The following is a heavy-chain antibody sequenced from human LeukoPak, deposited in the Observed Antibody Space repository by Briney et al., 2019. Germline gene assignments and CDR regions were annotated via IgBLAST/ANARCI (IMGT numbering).Heavy chain of an antibody. J-gene: IGHJ4*02. Sequence: GGSLRLSCTASGFTFGDYAMSWVRQAPGRGLEWVGFIRSKSYGWTTEYAASVKGRFIFSRDDSKSIAYLEMNSLKTEDTAVYYCSRDSREGGIAAVWGQGTLVTVSS. CDR3: SRDSREGGIAAV. D-gene: IGHD6-13*01. CDR2: IRSKSYGWTT. CDR1: GFTFGDYA. V-gene: IGHV3-49*04.